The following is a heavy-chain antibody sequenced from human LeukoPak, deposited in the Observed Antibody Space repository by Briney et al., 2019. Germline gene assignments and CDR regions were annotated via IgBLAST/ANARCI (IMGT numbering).Heavy chain of an antibody. Sequence: GGSLRLSCAASGFTFSDDAMSWVRQAPGGGLEWVSAISGSGDKTFHADPVKGRFTTSRDNSKNTLSLQMSSLRVEDSAVYFCEKDTSAWWYHRAYMNVWGTGTTVTVSS. CDR3: EKDTSAWWYHRAYMNV. CDR2: ISGSGDKT. CDR1: GFTFSDDA. D-gene: IGHD2-15*01. J-gene: IGHJ6*03. V-gene: IGHV3-23*01.